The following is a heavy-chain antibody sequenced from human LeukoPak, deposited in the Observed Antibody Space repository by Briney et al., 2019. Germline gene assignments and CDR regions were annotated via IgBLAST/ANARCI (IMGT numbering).Heavy chain of an antibody. CDR3: ARLIVVATTQSPPKDYFDY. J-gene: IGHJ4*02. CDR2: IYPGDSDT. CDR1: GYSFTSYW. Sequence: GESLKISCKGSGYSFTSYWIGWVRQMPGKGLEWMGIIYPGDSDTRYSPSFQGQVTISADKSISTAYLQWSSLKASDTAMYYCARLIVVATTQSPPKDYFDYWGQGTLVTVSS. V-gene: IGHV5-51*01. D-gene: IGHD5-12*01.